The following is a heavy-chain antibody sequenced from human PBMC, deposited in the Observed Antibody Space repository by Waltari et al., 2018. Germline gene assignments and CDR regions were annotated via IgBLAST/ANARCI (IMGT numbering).Heavy chain of an antibody. V-gene: IGHV3-9*01. D-gene: IGHD3-10*01. Sequence: EVQLVESGGGLVQPGRSLRLSCAASGFTFDDYAMHWVRQAPGKGLEWVSGISWNSGSIYYADSVKGRFTISRDNAKNSLYLQMNSLRAEDTAVYYCARDLVRGNFELGAFDIWGQGTMVTVSS. CDR2: ISWNSGSI. CDR1: GFTFDDYA. CDR3: ARDLVRGNFELGAFDI. J-gene: IGHJ3*02.